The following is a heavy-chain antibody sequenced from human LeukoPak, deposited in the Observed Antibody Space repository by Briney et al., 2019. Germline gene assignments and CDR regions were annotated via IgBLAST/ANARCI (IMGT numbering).Heavy chain of an antibody. Sequence: SVKVSCKASGGSFSNYAFSWVRQAPGQGLEWMGRITPIVDIATYIQKFQGRVTITANKFTSTAYMELSSLTSEDTAVYYCARSRAAAVPLDAFDIWGQGTMVTVSS. CDR2: ITPIVDIA. CDR3: ARSRAAAVPLDAFDI. D-gene: IGHD6-13*01. J-gene: IGHJ3*02. CDR1: GGSFSNYA. V-gene: IGHV1-69*04.